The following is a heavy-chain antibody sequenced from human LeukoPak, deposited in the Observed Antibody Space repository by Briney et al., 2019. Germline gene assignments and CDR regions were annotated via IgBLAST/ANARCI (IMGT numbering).Heavy chain of an antibody. D-gene: IGHD2-8*01. CDR2: ISVSGGST. CDR1: GSTFNNYA. CDR3: AKGVEYGMDV. V-gene: IGHV3-23*01. J-gene: IGHJ6*02. Sequence: RPGGCSRLSCAASGSTFNNYAMSWVRQAPGKGLGWVSTISVSGGSTYSAASAKGRFTISRDNYKNTLDRQMNSLRAEDTAVYYCAKGVEYGMDVGGQGSTASVSS.